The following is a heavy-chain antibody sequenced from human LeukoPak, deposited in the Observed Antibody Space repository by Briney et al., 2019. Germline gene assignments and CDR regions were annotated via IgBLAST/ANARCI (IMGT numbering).Heavy chain of an antibody. J-gene: IGHJ3*02. CDR2: IYYSGST. CDR1: GGSISSYY. CDR3: ASRGVAAAYDAFDI. Sequence: SETLSLTCTVCGGSISSYYWSWMRQPPGKGLEWIGYIYYSGSTNYNPSLKSRVTISVDTSKNQFSLKLTSVTAADTAVYYCASRGVAAAYDAFDIRGQGTMVTVSS. D-gene: IGHD6-13*01. V-gene: IGHV4-59*08.